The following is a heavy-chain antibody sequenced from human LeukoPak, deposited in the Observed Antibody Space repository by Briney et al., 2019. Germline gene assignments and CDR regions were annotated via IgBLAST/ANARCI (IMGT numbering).Heavy chain of an antibody. CDR3: ARGAYSKIDP. Sequence: SLRLSCAGSGFTFSDYYMSWIRQAPGKGVKWVSYITNSVRTIYYADSVKGRFTISRDNAKNSLYLQMNSLRDEDTAVYYCARGAYSKIDPWGQGTLVTVSS. D-gene: IGHD4-11*01. J-gene: IGHJ5*02. CDR1: GFTFSDYY. V-gene: IGHV3-11*04. CDR2: ITNSVRTI.